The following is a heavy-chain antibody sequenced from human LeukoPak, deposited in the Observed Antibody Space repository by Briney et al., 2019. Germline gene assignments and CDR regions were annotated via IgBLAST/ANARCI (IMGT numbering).Heavy chain of an antibody. CDR3: ARDYRYSSGLSPPAPLTKYKYYYYGMDV. D-gene: IGHD6-19*01. CDR2: VTSSGGST. Sequence: PGGSLRLSCAASGFTFSSYAMNWVRQAPGKGLEWVSTVTSSGGSTYYADSVKGRFTISRDNAKNSLYLQMNSLRAEDTAAYYCARDYRYSSGLSPPAPLTKYKYYYYGMDVWGQGTTVTVSS. CDR1: GFTFSSYA. V-gene: IGHV3-23*01. J-gene: IGHJ6*02.